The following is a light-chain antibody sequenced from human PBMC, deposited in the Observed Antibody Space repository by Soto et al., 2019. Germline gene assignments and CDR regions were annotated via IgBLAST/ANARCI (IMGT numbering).Light chain of an antibody. V-gene: IGKV1-9*01. J-gene: IGKJ4*01. CDR2: AAS. CDR3: QQLTSNPLT. Sequence: DIQLTQSPSFLSASVGDRVTITCRASQGITNSLAWYQQKPGKARNLLIYAASTLQGGVPSRFSGSGSGTAFTLTISSLQPEDFATYYCQQLTSNPLTFVGGTKVEIK. CDR1: QGITNS.